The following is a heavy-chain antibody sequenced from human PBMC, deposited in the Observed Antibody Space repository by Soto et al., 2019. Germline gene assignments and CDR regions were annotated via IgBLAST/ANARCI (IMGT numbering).Heavy chain of an antibody. Sequence: ASVKVSCKASGGTFSSYAISWVRQAPGQGLEWMGGIIPIFGTANYAQKFQGRVTITADESTSTAYMELSSLRSEDTAVYYCARDYCSGTTCYEFDYWGQGTQVTVS. D-gene: IGHD2-2*01. CDR2: IIPIFGTA. V-gene: IGHV1-69*13. CDR3: ARDYCSGTTCYEFDY. J-gene: IGHJ4*02. CDR1: GGTFSSYA.